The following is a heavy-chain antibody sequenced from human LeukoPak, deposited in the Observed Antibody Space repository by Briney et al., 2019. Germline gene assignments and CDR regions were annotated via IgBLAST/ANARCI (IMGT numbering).Heavy chain of an antibody. CDR2: ISSSSSSTI. V-gene: IGHV3-48*01. D-gene: IGHD2-8*01. CDR1: GFTFSSYS. CDR3: ARDNGRSLGMDV. J-gene: IGHJ6*02. Sequence: SGGSLRLSCAASGFTFSSYSMNWVRQAPGKGLEWVSYISSSSSSTIYYADSVKGRFTISRDNAKNSLYLQMNSLRAEDTAVYYCARDNGRSLGMDVWGQGTTVTVSS.